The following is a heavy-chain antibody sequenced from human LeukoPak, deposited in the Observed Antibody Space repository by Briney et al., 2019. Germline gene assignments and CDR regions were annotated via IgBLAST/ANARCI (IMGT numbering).Heavy chain of an antibody. CDR3: ARESGKFDY. CDR2: ISGDGVST. J-gene: IGHJ4*02. CDR1: GLPIGDFA. V-gene: IGHV3-43*02. Sequence: GGSLRLSCAASGLPIGDFAMHWVRQAPGKGLEWVSLISGDGVSTFYADSVKGRFSISRDNSKNSLSLEINSLRTEDTAMYYCARESGKFDYWGQGTLVAVSS.